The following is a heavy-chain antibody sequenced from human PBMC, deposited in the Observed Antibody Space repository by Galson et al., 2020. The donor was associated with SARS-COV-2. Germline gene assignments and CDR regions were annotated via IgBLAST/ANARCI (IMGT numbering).Heavy chain of an antibody. CDR1: GGSISSSIYF. CDR2: TYDSGRT. D-gene: IGHD1-26*01. J-gene: IGHJ4*02. V-gene: IGHV4-39*01. Sequence: SETLSLTCTVPGGSISSSIYFWGWIRQPPGKALQWIGTTYDSGRTYYDPTLKSRLTISVDPSKNQFSLKLSSVTAADTAVYYCARHGRGELLFPFDYWGQGILVTVSS. CDR3: ARHGRGELLFPFDY.